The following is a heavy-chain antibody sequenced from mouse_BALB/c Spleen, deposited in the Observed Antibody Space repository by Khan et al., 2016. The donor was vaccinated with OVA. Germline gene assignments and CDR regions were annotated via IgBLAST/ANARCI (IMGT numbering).Heavy chain of an antibody. D-gene: IGHD1-1*01. J-gene: IGHJ3*01. Sequence: EVKLVESGGDLVKPGGSLKLSCAASGFTFSSYSLSWVRQIPDKRLEWVATMSSGGDYTYYPDSVKGRFTISRDNAKNTLYLQLSSLKSEDTAMYYCATHLAGSFAYWGHGTLVTVSA. V-gene: IGHV5-6*01. CDR2: MSSGGDYT. CDR3: ATHLAGSFAY. CDR1: GFTFSSYS.